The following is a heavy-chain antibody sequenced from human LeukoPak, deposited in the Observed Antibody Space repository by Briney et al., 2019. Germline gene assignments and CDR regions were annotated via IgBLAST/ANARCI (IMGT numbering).Heavy chain of an antibody. CDR3: ARGVRGYYDCSGYYFNDAFDI. J-gene: IGHJ3*02. CDR2: MNPNSGNT. Sequence: ASVKVSCKASGYTFTSYDINWVRQATGQGLEWMGWMNPNSGNTGYAQKFQGRVTMTRNTSISTAYMELSSLRSEDTAVYYCARGVRGYYDCSGYYFNDAFDIWGQGTMVTVSS. D-gene: IGHD3-22*01. V-gene: IGHV1-8*01. CDR1: GYTFTSYD.